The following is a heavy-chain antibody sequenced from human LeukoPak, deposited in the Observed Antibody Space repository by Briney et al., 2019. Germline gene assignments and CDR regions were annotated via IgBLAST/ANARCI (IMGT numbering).Heavy chain of an antibody. J-gene: IGHJ4*02. CDR3: AKCDGSSVWCHFDY. D-gene: IGHD6-19*01. Sequence: HPGASLRHSCAAYGSTFRTNDMRWVPRTRGKGLEWVSVVGSAANTYYADSVKGRFTISRDNSKNTLYLQMNSLRAEDTAVYYCAKCDGSSVWCHFDYWGQGTLVTVSS. CDR1: GSTFRTND. CDR2: VGSAANT. V-gene: IGHV3-23*01.